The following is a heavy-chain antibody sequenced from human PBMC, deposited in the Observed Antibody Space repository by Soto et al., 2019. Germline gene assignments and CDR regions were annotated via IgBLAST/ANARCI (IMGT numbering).Heavy chain of an antibody. J-gene: IGHJ4*01. CDR1: GFTFSNNA. CDR2: LSYDSSEI. D-gene: IGHD3-3*01. Sequence: GGSLRLSCVGSGFTFSNNAMHWVRQAPGKGLEGVAFLSYDSSEIFYADSVKGRFTISRDNPENTLFLHMNSPRADDTAVYYCAIARVADSSLDHWGQGILVTVSS. V-gene: IGHV3-30*01. CDR3: AIARVADSSLDH.